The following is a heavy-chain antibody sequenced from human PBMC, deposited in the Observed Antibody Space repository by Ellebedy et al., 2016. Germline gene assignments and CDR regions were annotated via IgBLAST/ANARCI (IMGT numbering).Heavy chain of an antibody. D-gene: IGHD4-23*01. V-gene: IGHV3-23*01. CDR2: ISGSGGST. CDR1: GFTFSNAW. Sequence: GGSLRLSCAASGFTFSNAWMSWVRQAPGKGLEWVSAISGSGGSTYYADSVKGRFTISRDNSKNTLYLQMNSLRAEDTAVYYCAKDSTTVVTFPSFDYWGQGTLVTVSS. J-gene: IGHJ4*02. CDR3: AKDSTTVVTFPSFDY.